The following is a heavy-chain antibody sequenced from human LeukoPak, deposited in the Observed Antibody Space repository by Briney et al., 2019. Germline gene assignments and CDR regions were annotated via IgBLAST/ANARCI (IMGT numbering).Heavy chain of an antibody. V-gene: IGHV1-8*01. CDR1: GYTFTSYE. CDR2: MNPNSDNT. J-gene: IGHJ5*02. CDR3: ARGYGDYEYYRFDP. D-gene: IGHD4-17*01. Sequence: ASVKVSCKASGYTFTSYEINWVRQATGQGLEWMGWMNPNSDNTGYAQKFQGRVTMTRNTSISTAYMELSSLRSEDTAVYYCARGYGDYEYYRFDPWGQGTLVTVSS.